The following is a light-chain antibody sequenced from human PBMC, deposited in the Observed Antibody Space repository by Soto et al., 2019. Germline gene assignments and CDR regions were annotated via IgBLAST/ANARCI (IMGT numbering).Light chain of an antibody. CDR3: QQYNNWPRT. Sequence: EIVMTRSPATLSVSPGQRPTLSYRASQSVSSNLAWYQQKPGQAPRLLISGASTRATGIPARFSGSGSGTEFTLSISSLQSEDFEVYYCQQYNNWPRTFGQGTKVDIK. V-gene: IGKV3-15*01. CDR2: GAS. J-gene: IGKJ1*01. CDR1: QSVSSN.